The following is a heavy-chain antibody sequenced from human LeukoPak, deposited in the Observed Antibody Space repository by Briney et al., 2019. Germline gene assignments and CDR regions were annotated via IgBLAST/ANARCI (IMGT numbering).Heavy chain of an antibody. J-gene: IGHJ4*02. Sequence: GSLRLSCAASGFTVSGNSMSWIRQPPGKGLEWIGEINHSGSTNYNPSLKSRVTISVDTSKNQFSLKLSSVTAADTAVYYCARWGGSYDYWGQGTLVTVSS. D-gene: IGHD1-26*01. CDR2: INHSGST. V-gene: IGHV4-34*01. CDR1: GFTVSGNS. CDR3: ARWGGSYDY.